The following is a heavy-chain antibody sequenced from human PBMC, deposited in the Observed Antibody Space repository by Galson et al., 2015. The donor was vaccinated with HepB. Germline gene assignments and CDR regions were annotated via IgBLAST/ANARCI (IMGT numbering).Heavy chain of an antibody. CDR1: GFTVSSNY. CDR2: IYSGGST. V-gene: IGHV3-53*01. J-gene: IGHJ4*02. CDR3: AKGSSWYALFDY. D-gene: IGHD6-13*01. Sequence: SLRLSCAASGFTVSSNYMSWVRQAPGKGLEWVSVIYSGGSTYYADSVKGRFTISRDNSKNTLYLQMNSLRAEDTAVYYCAKGSSWYALFDYWGQGTLVTVSS.